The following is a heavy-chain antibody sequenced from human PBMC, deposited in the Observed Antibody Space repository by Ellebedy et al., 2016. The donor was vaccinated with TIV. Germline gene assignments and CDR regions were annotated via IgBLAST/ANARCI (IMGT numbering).Heavy chain of an antibody. V-gene: IGHV1-3*01. D-gene: IGHD1-1*01. J-gene: IGHJ5*02. CDR3: ARGRVVGSNTKGTTNWFDP. CDR1: GYTFTTYA. Sequence: AASVKVSCKASGYTFTTYAVHWVRQAPGQRLEWMGWINAGNGNTKYSQKFQGRVTITRDTSASTAYMELSSLSSEDTAVYYCARGRVVGSNTKGTTNWFDPWGQGTLVTVSS. CDR2: INAGNGNT.